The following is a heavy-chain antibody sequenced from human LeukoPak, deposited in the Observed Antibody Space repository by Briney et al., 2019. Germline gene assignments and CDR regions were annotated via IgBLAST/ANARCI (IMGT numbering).Heavy chain of an antibody. Sequence: GGSPRLSCVASGFTFSSYSMNWVRQAPGKGLEWVSYISSSSSTIYYADSVKGRFTISRDNAKNSLYLQMNSLRAEDTAVYYCARGSSGLNWFDPWGQGTLVTVSS. D-gene: IGHD6-25*01. V-gene: IGHV3-48*04. CDR2: ISSSSSTI. J-gene: IGHJ5*02. CDR3: ARGSSGLNWFDP. CDR1: GFTFSSYS.